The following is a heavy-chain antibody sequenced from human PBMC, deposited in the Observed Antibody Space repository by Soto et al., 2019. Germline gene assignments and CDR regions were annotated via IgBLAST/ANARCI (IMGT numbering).Heavy chain of an antibody. CDR1: DGSSRSVGDY. V-gene: IGHV4-31*01. CDR2: IYYSGST. Sequence: WQMLSVICTVSDGSSRSVGDYWSWIRQHPGKGLEWIGYIYYSGSTYYNPSLKSPVTISVDTSKNQFSLKLSSVTAADTAVYYCARENYYGSGSPGPVVSVWGKGTTVTGSS. D-gene: IGHD3-10*01. J-gene: IGHJ6*04. CDR3: ARENYYGSGSPGPVVSV.